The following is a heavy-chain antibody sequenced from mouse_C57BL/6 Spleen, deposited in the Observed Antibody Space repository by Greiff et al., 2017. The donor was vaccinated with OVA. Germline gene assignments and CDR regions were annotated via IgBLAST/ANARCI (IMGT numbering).Heavy chain of an antibody. CDR2: IWSGGST. V-gene: IGHV2-2*01. CDR3: ARSTMVTTVYFDV. D-gene: IGHD2-2*01. Sequence: VQLQQSGPGLVQPSQSLSITCTVSGFSLTSYGVHWVRQSPGKGLEWLGVIWSGGSTDYNADFISRLSLSKDNAKSQVFFKMNSLQADDTAIYYCARSTMVTTVYFDVWGTGTTVTVSS. CDR1: GFSLTSYG. J-gene: IGHJ1*03.